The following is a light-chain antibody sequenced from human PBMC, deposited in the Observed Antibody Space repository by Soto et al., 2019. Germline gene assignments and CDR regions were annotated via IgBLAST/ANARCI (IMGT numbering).Light chain of an antibody. Sequence: QSALTQPASVSGSPGQSITISCSGTSSAVGSYDLVSWYQHHPGKAPKLIIYEVTKRPSGVSNRFSGSKSGNTASLTISGLQPEDEGDYYCCSYAVSRLFGGGTQLTVL. CDR3: CSYAVSRL. V-gene: IGLV2-23*02. CDR2: EVT. J-gene: IGLJ3*02. CDR1: SSAVGSYDL.